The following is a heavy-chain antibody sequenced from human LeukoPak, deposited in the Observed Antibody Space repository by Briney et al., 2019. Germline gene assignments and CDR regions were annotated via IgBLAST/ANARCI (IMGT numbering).Heavy chain of an antibody. V-gene: IGHV4-38-2*02. CDR3: AREGQVVGLTMSDY. CDR2: IFHTGST. CDR1: GDSISSGNY. Sequence: SETLSLTCTVSGDSISSGNYWGWIRQPPGKGLEWIGSIFHTGSTYFNLSLKSRVTISVDTSKNQFSLRLSSVTAADTAVYYCAREGQVVGLTMSDYWGQGTLVTVSS. J-gene: IGHJ4*02. D-gene: IGHD1-26*01.